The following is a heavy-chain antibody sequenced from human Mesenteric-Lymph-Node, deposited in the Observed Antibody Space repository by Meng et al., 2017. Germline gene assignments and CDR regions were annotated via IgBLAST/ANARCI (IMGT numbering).Heavy chain of an antibody. J-gene: IGHJ4*02. V-gene: IGHV6-1*01. CDR3: VRDDVGGRPFDY. Sequence: SQTLSLTCAISGDSVSDNDATWTWIRQSPSRGLEWLGRTYYRSKWYTDYAASVKSRLTINPDTSKNQFSLHLNSVTLEDTAVYYCVRDDVGGRPFDYWAQGTLVTVSS. CDR2: TYYRSKWYT. D-gene: IGHD1-26*01. CDR1: GDSVSDNDAT.